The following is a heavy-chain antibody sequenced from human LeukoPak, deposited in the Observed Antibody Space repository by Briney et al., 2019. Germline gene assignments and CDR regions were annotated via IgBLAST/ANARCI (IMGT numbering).Heavy chain of an antibody. D-gene: IGHD3-22*01. V-gene: IGHV3-23*01. CDR3: AKGKADMIVDWLDL. CDR2: ISGSGGAT. CDR1: GFAFSTYA. Sequence: GGSLRLSCAASGFAFSTYAICWVRQGPGRALEWVSTISGSGGATFYAGSVQGRFTVSRDNSKNILYLQMNSLRVEDTAVYYCAKGKADMIVDWLDLWGQGTLVTVSS. J-gene: IGHJ5*02.